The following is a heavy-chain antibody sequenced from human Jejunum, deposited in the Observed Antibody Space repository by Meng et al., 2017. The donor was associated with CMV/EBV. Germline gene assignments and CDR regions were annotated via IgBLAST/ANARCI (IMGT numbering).Heavy chain of an antibody. CDR3: ARGCYTTSCYKGSFDY. J-gene: IGHJ4*02. Sequence: TSSSNYWGWMRQSPGKGLEWIGSINYSGNTYYTPSLRSRVTISMDTSAKQFSLRLNSVTAADTAVYYCARGCYTTSCYKGSFDYWGQGKLVTVSS. CDR2: INYSGNT. CDR1: TSSSNY. D-gene: IGHD2-2*02. V-gene: IGHV4-39*07.